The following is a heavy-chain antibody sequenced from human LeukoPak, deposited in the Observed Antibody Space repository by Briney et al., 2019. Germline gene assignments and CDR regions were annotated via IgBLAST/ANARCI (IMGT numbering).Heavy chain of an antibody. Sequence: GGSLRLSCAASGFTFSSYAMSWVRQAPEKGLEWVSSLTTGGGDTFYADSVKDRFTISRDNSRNTLALQMNSLRAEDTAVYHCAGSPTVDAAFDIWGQGTMVTVSS. D-gene: IGHD4-23*01. CDR3: AGSPTVDAAFDI. CDR1: GFTFSSYA. J-gene: IGHJ3*02. V-gene: IGHV3-23*01. CDR2: LTTGGGDT.